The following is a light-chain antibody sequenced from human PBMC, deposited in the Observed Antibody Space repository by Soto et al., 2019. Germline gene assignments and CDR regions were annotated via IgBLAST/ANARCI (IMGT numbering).Light chain of an antibody. CDR3: QQYGSSIT. V-gene: IGKV3-20*01. Sequence: EVVLTQSPVTLSLSPGERATLSCRASQSVAANYLAWYQQKRGQAPRLLIHDASSRATGISDRFSGSGSGTDFTLTISRLEPEDFAVYYCQQYGSSITFGQGTRLEIK. J-gene: IGKJ5*01. CDR1: QSVAANY. CDR2: DAS.